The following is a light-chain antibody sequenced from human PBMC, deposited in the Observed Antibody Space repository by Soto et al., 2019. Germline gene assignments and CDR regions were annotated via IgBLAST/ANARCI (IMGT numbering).Light chain of an antibody. CDR1: SSNIGNNA. V-gene: IGLV1-36*01. Sequence: QSVLTQPPSVSAAPRQRVTISCSGSSSNIGNNAVNWYQQVPGKAPKLLIHFDDRVASGISDRFSGSKSGTSASLAISGLQSEDEADYYCAAWDDSLNGPVFGGGTQLTVL. J-gene: IGLJ3*02. CDR3: AAWDDSLNGPV. CDR2: FDD.